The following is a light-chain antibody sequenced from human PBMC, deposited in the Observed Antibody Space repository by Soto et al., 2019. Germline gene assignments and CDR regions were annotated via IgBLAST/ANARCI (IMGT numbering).Light chain of an antibody. J-gene: IGLJ3*02. CDR1: SSDIGGYNY. Sequence: QSVLTQPRSVSGSPGQSVTISCTGTSSDIGGYNYVSWYQQHPGKAPKLIIYDVNKRPSGVPDRFSGSKSANTASLTISGLQADDDADYYCCSYAGSYTYWVFGGGTKLTVL. V-gene: IGLV2-11*01. CDR3: CSYAGSYTYWV. CDR2: DVN.